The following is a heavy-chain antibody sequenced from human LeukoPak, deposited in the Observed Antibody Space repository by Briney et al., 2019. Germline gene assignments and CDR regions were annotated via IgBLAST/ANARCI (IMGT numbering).Heavy chain of an antibody. V-gene: IGHV3-21*01. CDR2: ISSSSSYM. D-gene: IGHD5-24*01. CDR1: GFTFSSYS. Sequence: GGSLRLSCAASGFTFSSYSMNWVRQAPGKGLEWVSSISSSSSYMYYADSVKGRFTISRDNAKNSLYLQMNSLRAEDTAVYYCASSSRDGYNYRDYWGQETLVTVSS. J-gene: IGHJ4*02. CDR3: ASSSRDGYNYRDY.